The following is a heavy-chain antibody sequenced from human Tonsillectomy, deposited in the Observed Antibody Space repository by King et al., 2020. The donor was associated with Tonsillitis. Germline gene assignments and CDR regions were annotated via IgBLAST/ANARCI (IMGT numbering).Heavy chain of an antibody. J-gene: IGHJ4*02. D-gene: IGHD3-22*01. CDR1: GYTFTSYG. V-gene: IGHV1-18*04. Sequence: VQLVESGAELKKPGASVKVSCEASGYTFTSYGISWVRQAPGQGLEWMGWISAYNGHTNYAQKLQGRVTMTTDTSTNTAYMELRSLRSDDTAVYYCARDLKYYYDRSGYFFDYWGQGTLVTVSS. CDR2: ISAYNGHT. CDR3: ARDLKYYYDRSGYFFDY.